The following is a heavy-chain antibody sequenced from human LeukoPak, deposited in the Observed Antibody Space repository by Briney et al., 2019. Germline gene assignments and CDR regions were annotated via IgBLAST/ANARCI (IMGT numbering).Heavy chain of an antibody. Sequence: PSETLSLTCTVSGGSISSGGYYWSWIRQPPGKGLEWIGYIYHSGSTYYNPSLKSRVTISVDRSKNQFSLKLSSVTAADTAVYYCARHGYSYGLDYWGQGTLVTVSS. V-gene: IGHV4-30-2*01. CDR3: ARHGYSYGLDY. CDR2: IYHSGST. D-gene: IGHD5-18*01. J-gene: IGHJ4*02. CDR1: GGSISSGGYY.